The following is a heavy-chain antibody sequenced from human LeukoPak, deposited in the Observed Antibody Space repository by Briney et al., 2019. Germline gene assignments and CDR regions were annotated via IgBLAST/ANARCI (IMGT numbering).Heavy chain of an antibody. Sequence: SETLSLTCTVSGGSISSYYWSWIRQPPGKGLEWIGYIYYSGSTNYNPSLKSRVTISVDTSKNQFSLKLSSVTAADTAVYYCARVGEWLALDWGQGTLVTVSS. CDR1: GGSISSYY. CDR2: IYYSGST. V-gene: IGHV4-59*08. D-gene: IGHD3-16*01. CDR3: ARVGEWLALD. J-gene: IGHJ4*02.